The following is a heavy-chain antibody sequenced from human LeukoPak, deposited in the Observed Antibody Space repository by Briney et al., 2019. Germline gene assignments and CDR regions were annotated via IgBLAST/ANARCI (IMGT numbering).Heavy chain of an antibody. J-gene: IGHJ6*03. CDR3: ARQLYVSGSYYAPMDV. CDR1: GGSFSGYY. D-gene: IGHD3-10*01. CDR2: INHSGST. V-gene: IGHV4-34*01. Sequence: SETLSLTCAVYGGSFSGYYWSWIRQPPGKGLEWIGEINHSGSTNYNPSLKSRVTISVDTSKNQFSLKLSSVTAADTAVYFCARQLYVSGSYYAPMDVWGKGTTVTISS.